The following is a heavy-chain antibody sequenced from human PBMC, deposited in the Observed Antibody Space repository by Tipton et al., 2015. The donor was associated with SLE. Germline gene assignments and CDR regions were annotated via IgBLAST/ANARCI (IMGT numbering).Heavy chain of an antibody. V-gene: IGHV3-43*01. CDR1: GFTFDDYT. Sequence: SLRLSCAASGFTFDDYTMHWVRQDPGKGLEWVSLISWDGGSTYYADSVKGRFTISGDNSKNSLYLQMNSLRTEDTALYYCAKPIKTSSIAAGYFDYWGQGTLVTVSS. J-gene: IGHJ4*02. CDR2: ISWDGGST. CDR3: AKPIKTSSIAAGYFDY. D-gene: IGHD6-6*01.